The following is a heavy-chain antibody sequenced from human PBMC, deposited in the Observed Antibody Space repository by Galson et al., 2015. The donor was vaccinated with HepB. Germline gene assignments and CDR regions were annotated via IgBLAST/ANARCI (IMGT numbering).Heavy chain of an antibody. CDR2: ISYDGSNK. D-gene: IGHD5-24*01. Sequence: SLRLSCAASGFTFSSYGMHWVRQAPGKGLEWVAVISYDGSNKYYADSVKGRFTISRDNSKNTLYLQMNSLRAEDTAVYYCAKALEMATITDYFDYWGQGTLVTVSS. V-gene: IGHV3-30*18. CDR3: AKALEMATITDYFDY. J-gene: IGHJ4*02. CDR1: GFTFSSYG.